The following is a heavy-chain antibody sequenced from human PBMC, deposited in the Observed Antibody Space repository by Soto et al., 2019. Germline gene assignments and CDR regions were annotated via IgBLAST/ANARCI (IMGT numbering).Heavy chain of an antibody. J-gene: IGHJ6*03. V-gene: IGHV3-74*01. CDR3: ARENSAYGDPATSYSYNYMDV. D-gene: IGHD4-17*01. CDR1: GFTLGGYW. CDR2: ISRAGSST. Sequence: EVQLVESGGGLVQPGGSLRLSCAASGFTLGGYWMNWVRQAPGKGLVWVSRISRAGSSTTYVDSVKGRFIFSRDNAKNTLYLQMKGLRAEDTAVYYCARENSAYGDPATSYSYNYMDVWGKGTTVTVSS.